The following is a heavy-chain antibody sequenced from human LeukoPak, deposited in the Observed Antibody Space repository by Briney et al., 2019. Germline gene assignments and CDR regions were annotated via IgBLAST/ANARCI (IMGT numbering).Heavy chain of an antibody. CDR2: INHSGST. Sequence: SETLSLTCAVYGGSFSGYYWSWIRQPPGKGLEWIGDINHSGSTNYNPSLKSRVTISVDTSKNQFSLKLSSVTAADTAVYYCARGYDSSDYGMDVWGQGTTVTVSS. CDR1: GGSFSGYY. D-gene: IGHD3-22*01. J-gene: IGHJ6*02. V-gene: IGHV4-34*01. CDR3: ARGYDSSDYGMDV.